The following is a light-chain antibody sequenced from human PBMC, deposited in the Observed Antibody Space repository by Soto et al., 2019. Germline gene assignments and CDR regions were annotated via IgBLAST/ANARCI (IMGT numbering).Light chain of an antibody. Sequence: DIVMTQSPDSLAVSVGERATINCKSSQNIFYSPNNKNYLAWYQQKPGQPPKLLIYWASTRESGVPDRFSGSGSGTDFTLTISSLQAEDVAIYYCQQYYSSPTWTFGQGTKVDIK. J-gene: IGKJ1*01. CDR3: QQYYSSPTWT. CDR1: QNIFYSPNNKNY. CDR2: WAS. V-gene: IGKV4-1*01.